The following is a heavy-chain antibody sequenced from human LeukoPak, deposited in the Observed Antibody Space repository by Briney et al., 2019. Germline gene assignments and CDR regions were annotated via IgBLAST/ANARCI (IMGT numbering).Heavy chain of an antibody. D-gene: IGHD3-22*01. CDR3: ASVGDDTPRNNWFDP. Sequence: PGGSLRLSCAASGFTFSDYYMSWIRQAPGKGLEWVSYISSGSSYTNYADSVKGRFTISRDNAKNYMNLQMNSLRDEDTAVYYFASVGDDTPRNNWFDPWGQGTLVTVSS. CDR1: GFTFSDYY. V-gene: IGHV3-11*06. CDR2: ISSGSSYT. J-gene: IGHJ5*02.